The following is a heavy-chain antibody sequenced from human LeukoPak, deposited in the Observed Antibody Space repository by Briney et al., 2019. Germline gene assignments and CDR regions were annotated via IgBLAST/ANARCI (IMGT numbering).Heavy chain of an antibody. CDR2: IYHSGST. V-gene: IGHV4-38-2*02. Sequence: PSETLSLTCAVSGYSISSSYYWGWIRQPPGKGLEWIGTIYHSGSTHYNPSLKSRVTLSVDTSKNQFSLKLSSVTAADTAVYYCARDSSGNYIWGQGTTVTVSS. J-gene: IGHJ3*02. D-gene: IGHD3-22*01. CDR1: GYSISSSYY. CDR3: ARDSSGNYI.